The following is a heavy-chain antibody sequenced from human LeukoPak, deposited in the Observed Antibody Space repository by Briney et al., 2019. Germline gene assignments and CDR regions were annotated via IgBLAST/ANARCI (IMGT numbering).Heavy chain of an antibody. Sequence: GGSLRLSCAASGFTFDDYTMHWVRQAPGKGLEWVSPISWDGGSTYYADSVKGRFTISRDNSKNSLYLQMNSLRTEDTALYYCAKDSSGYDWYFDLWGRGTLVTVSS. CDR2: ISWDGGST. D-gene: IGHD3-22*01. V-gene: IGHV3-43*01. CDR3: AKDSSGYDWYFDL. J-gene: IGHJ2*01. CDR1: GFTFDDYT.